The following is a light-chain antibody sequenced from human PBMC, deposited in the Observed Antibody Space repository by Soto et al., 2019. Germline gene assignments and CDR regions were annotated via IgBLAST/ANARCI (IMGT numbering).Light chain of an antibody. CDR1: QSVSSSY. V-gene: IGKV3-20*01. CDR2: GAS. CDR3: QQYGSSPPWT. J-gene: IGKJ1*01. Sequence: EIVLTQSPGTLSLSPGERATLSCRASQSVSSSYLAWYQQKPGQAPRLLIYGASSRATGIPDRFSGSGCGRDFTLTISRLEPEDFAVYYCQQYGSSPPWTFGQGTKVEIK.